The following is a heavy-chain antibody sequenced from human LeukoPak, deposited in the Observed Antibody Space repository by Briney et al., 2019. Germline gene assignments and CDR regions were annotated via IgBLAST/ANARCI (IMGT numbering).Heavy chain of an antibody. D-gene: IGHD4-4*01. CDR3: AKSSEKQSGYSNYDY. Sequence: GGSLRLSCAASGFTFSSYAMSWVRQAPGKGLEWVSAISGSGGSTYYADSVKGRFTISRDNYKNTLYLQMNSLRAEDTAVYYCAKSSEKQSGYSNYDYWGQGTLVTVSS. V-gene: IGHV3-23*01. CDR2: ISGSGGST. J-gene: IGHJ4*02. CDR1: GFTFSSYA.